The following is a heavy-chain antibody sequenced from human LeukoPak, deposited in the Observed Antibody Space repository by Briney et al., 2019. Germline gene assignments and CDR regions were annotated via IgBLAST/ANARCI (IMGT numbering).Heavy chain of an antibody. D-gene: IGHD3-10*01. J-gene: IGHJ4*02. CDR2: IYTSGST. Sequence: PSETLSLTCTVSGYPISSGYYWGWIRQPPGKGLEWIGRIYTSGSTNYNPSLKSRVTISVDTSKNQFSLKLSSVTAADTAVYYCARHGSRITMVRGAASDYWGQGTLVTVSS. V-gene: IGHV4-38-2*02. CDR1: GYPISSGYY. CDR3: ARHGSRITMVRGAASDY.